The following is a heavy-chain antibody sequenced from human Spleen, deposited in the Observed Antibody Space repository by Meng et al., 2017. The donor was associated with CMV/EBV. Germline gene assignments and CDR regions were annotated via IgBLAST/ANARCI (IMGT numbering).Heavy chain of an antibody. J-gene: IGHJ3*02. D-gene: IGHD3-3*01. CDR1: GDSISSYY. CDR3: ARVKYYEFWSGYYPLLDASDI. CDR2: ISNSGRT. Sequence: SETLSLTCSVSGDSISSYYWSWIRQPPGKGLEWLGYISNSGRTNYNPSLKSRVTISVDTSKNQFSLKLTSVTAADTAVYYCARVKYYEFWSGYYPLLDASDIWGQGRRVTVSS. V-gene: IGHV4-59*01.